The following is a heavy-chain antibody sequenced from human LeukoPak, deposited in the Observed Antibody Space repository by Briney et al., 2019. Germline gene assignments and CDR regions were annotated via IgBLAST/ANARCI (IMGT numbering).Heavy chain of an antibody. V-gene: IGHV3-49*04. CDR3: TRAPHPRCSSSGCYLDY. Sequence: GRSLRLSCSTSGFTFGDYAMSWVRQAPGKGLEWVGFIQAKAYGGATKYAASVNGRFSISRDDSQSIANLQMNDLKTEDTAVYYCTRAPHPRCSSSGCYLDYWSQGTLVTVSS. J-gene: IGHJ4*02. D-gene: IGHD2-2*01. CDR1: GFTFGDYA. CDR2: IQAKAYGGAT.